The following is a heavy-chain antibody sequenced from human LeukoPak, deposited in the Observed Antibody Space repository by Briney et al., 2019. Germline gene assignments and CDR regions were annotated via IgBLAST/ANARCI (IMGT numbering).Heavy chain of an antibody. J-gene: IGHJ4*02. Sequence: ASVKVSCKASGYTFTSYGISWVRQAPGQGLEWMGWISAYNGNTNYAQKLQGRVTMTTDTSTSTAYMELRSLRSDDTAVYYCARGSKYYYDSSGYPFDYWGQGTLVTVSS. D-gene: IGHD3-22*01. CDR1: GYTFTSYG. CDR2: ISAYNGNT. V-gene: IGHV1-18*01. CDR3: ARGSKYYYDSSGYPFDY.